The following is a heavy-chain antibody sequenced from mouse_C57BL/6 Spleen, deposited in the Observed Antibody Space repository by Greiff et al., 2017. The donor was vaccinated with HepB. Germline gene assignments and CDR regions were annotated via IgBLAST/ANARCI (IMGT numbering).Heavy chain of an antibody. V-gene: IGHV6-3*01. J-gene: IGHJ2*01. CDR1: GFTFSNYW. Sequence: EVMLVESGGGLVQPGGSMKLSCVASGFTFSNYWMNWVRQSPEKGLEWVAQIRLKSDNYATHYAGSVKGRFTISRDDSKSSVYLQMNNLRAEDTGIYYCTSSDYYGSSYVEVDYFDYWGQGTTLTVSS. CDR2: IRLKSDNYAT. CDR3: TSSDYYGSSYVEVDYFDY. D-gene: IGHD1-1*01.